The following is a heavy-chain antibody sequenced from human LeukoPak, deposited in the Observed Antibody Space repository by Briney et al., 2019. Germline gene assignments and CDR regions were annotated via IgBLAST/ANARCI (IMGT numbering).Heavy chain of an antibody. D-gene: IGHD3-22*01. CDR1: GFTFSSYW. V-gene: IGHV3-7*01. Sequence: GGSLRLSCAASGFTFSSYWMSWVRQAPGKGLEWVANIKQDGSEKYYVDSVKGRFTISRDNSKNTLYLQMNSLSAEDTAVYYCARNNFSDSSSYYHDNWYFDLWGRGTLVTVSS. CDR2: IKQDGSEK. J-gene: IGHJ2*01. CDR3: ARNNFSDSSSYYHDNWYFDL.